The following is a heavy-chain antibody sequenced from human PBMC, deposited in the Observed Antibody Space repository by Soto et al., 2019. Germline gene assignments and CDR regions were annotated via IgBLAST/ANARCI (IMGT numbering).Heavy chain of an antibody. CDR3: ASGYKYPSDY. Sequence: QVQLQESGPGLVKPSQTLSVTCTVSGASVTSGGYYWTWIRQHSGKGLEWIGHIYSDGRTYYSPSLKSRLTISLDMSKNQFSLRLTSVTVADTAVYYCASGYKYPSDYWCQGTLVAVSS. J-gene: IGHJ4*02. CDR2: IYSDGRT. CDR1: GASVTSGGYY. V-gene: IGHV4-31*03. D-gene: IGHD6-25*01.